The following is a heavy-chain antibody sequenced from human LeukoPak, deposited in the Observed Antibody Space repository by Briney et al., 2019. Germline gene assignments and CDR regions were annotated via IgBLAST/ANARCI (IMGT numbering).Heavy chain of an antibody. D-gene: IGHD4-17*01. CDR2: VYYSGST. J-gene: IGHJ5*02. Sequence: SETLSLTCTVSGGSISSYYWSWIRQPPGKGLEWIGYVYYSGSTNYNPSLNSRVTISIDTSKNQFSLRLSSVTAADTAVYYCAKGGDHGSINWFDPWGQGTLVTVSS. CDR1: GGSISSYY. V-gene: IGHV4-59*01. CDR3: AKGGDHGSINWFDP.